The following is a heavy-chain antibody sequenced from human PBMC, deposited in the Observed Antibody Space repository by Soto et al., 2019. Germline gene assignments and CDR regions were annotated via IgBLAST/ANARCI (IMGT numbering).Heavy chain of an antibody. Sequence: QVQLQESGPGLVKPSGTLSLTCAVSGGSISSTNWWAWVRQPPGKGLEWIGEILHSGSTNFNPSLKSRVTTSVDKSKNQFSLNLSSVTAADTAVYCCARLRYADFSLYGMDVWGQGTTVTVSS. V-gene: IGHV4-4*01. CDR2: ILHSGST. J-gene: IGHJ6*02. CDR1: GGSISSTNW. D-gene: IGHD4-17*01. CDR3: ARLRYADFSLYGMDV.